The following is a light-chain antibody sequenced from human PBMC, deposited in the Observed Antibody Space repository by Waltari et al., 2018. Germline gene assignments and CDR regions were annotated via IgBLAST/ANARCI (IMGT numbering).Light chain of an antibody. CDR2: EDS. CDR3: CSYAGRSTLI. J-gene: IGLJ1*01. CDR1: IIDVGIYHF. Sequence: QSALSLPASVSGSPGQTLPIPCTGSIIDVGIYHFVSWYQDHPGKAPKLLIYEDSKRPSGVSTRFSGSKSGKTASLTISGLQAEDEADYYCCSYAGRSTLIFGTGTKVTVL. V-gene: IGLV2-23*01.